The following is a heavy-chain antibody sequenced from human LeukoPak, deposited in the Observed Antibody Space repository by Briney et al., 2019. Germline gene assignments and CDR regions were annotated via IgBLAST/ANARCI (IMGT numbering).Heavy chain of an antibody. Sequence: SETLSLTCAVYGGSFSGYYWSWIRQPPGKGLEWIGEINHSGSTNYNPSLKSRVTISVDTSKNQFSLKLSSVTAADTAVYYCARTLLWFGGPCYFDYWGQGTLVTVSS. D-gene: IGHD3-10*01. CDR2: INHSGST. CDR1: GGSFSGYY. CDR3: ARTLLWFGGPCYFDY. J-gene: IGHJ4*02. V-gene: IGHV4-34*01.